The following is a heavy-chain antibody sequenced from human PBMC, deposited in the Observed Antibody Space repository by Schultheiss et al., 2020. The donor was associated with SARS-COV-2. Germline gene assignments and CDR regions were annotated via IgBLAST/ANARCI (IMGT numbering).Heavy chain of an antibody. V-gene: IGHV4-4*02. J-gene: IGHJ6*02. Sequence: SETLSLTCAVSGGSISSSNWWSWVRQPPGKGLEWIGEVHHSGSTNYNPSLESRVTISRDKPKNQFSLNLSSVTAADTAVYYCARDPVRRDYCYGMDVWGQGTTVTVSS. CDR2: VHHSGST. CDR1: GGSISSSNW. CDR3: ARDPVRRDYCYGMDV.